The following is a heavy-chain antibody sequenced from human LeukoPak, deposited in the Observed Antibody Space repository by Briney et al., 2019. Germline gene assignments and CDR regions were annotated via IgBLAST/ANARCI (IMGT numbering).Heavy chain of an antibody. CDR3: ARDRQGSGYFDY. V-gene: IGHV4-39*07. Sequence: SETLSLTCTVSGGSISSSSYYWGWIRQPPGKGLEWIGSIYYSGSTYYNPSLKSRVTISVDTSKNQFSLKLSSVTAADTAVYYCARDRQGSGYFDYWGQGTLVTVSS. CDR2: IYYSGST. D-gene: IGHD3-10*01. CDR1: GGSISSSSYY. J-gene: IGHJ4*02.